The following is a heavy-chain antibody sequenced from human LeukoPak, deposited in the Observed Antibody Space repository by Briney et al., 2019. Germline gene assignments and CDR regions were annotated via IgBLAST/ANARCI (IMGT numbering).Heavy chain of an antibody. J-gene: IGHJ3*02. Sequence: SSETLSLTCTVSGGSISNYFWSWIRQPPGKGLEWIGYIYYTGSTNYNPSLKSRVTISVGTSKNQFSLKLSPVTAADTAVYYCARPSRSISTAGAFDIWGQGTMVTVSS. CDR3: ARPSRSISTAGAFDI. V-gene: IGHV4-59*01. D-gene: IGHD3-10*01. CDR2: IYYTGST. CDR1: GGSISNYF.